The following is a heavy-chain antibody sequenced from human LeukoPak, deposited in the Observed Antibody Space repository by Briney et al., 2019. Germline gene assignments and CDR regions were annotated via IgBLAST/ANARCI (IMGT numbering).Heavy chain of an antibody. CDR2: ISWDGVST. D-gene: IGHD6-6*01. CDR1: GFTFEDYT. Sequence: GGSLRLSCAASGFTFEDYTMHWVRQAPGKGLEWVSLISWDGVSTYYADSVKGRFTISRDNSKNSLYLQMNSLRAEDTASYYCAKSAARLVSDYYYYMDVWGKGTTVTVSS. CDR3: AKSAARLVSDYYYYMDV. V-gene: IGHV3-43*01. J-gene: IGHJ6*03.